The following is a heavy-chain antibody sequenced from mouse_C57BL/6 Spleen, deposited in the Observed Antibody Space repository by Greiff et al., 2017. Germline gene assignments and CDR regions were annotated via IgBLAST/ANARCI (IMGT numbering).Heavy chain of an antibody. CDR2: INPYNGGT. D-gene: IGHD1-1*01. J-gene: IGHJ4*01. CDR1: GYTFTDYY. V-gene: IGHV1-19*01. Sequence: VQLQQSGPVLVKPGASVKMSCKASGYTFTDYYMNWVKQSHGKSLEWIGVINPYNGGTSYNQKFKGKATLTVDKSSSTAYMELNSLTSEDSAVYYCAREGLDYYYGSTYAMDYWCQGTSVTVSS. CDR3: AREGLDYYYGSTYAMDY.